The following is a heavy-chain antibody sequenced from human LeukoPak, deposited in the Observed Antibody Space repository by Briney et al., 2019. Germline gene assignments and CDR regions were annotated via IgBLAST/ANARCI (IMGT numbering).Heavy chain of an antibody. Sequence: GSSVKVSCKASGGTFSSYAISWVRKAPGQGLEWMGRIIPILGIANYAQKFQGRVTITADKSTSTAYMELSSLRSEDTAVYYCARDLGEYYYYGMDVWGQGTTVTVSS. CDR1: GGTFSSYA. J-gene: IGHJ6*02. CDR2: IIPILGIA. CDR3: ARDLGEYYYYGMDV. D-gene: IGHD4-17*01. V-gene: IGHV1-69*04.